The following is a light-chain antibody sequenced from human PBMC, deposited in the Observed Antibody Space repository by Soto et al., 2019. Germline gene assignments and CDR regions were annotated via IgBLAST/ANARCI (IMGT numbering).Light chain of an antibody. CDR3: QQYGNVPYT. CDR2: DAS. CDR1: QGINNY. V-gene: IGKV1-33*01. J-gene: IGKJ2*01. Sequence: DLQMTQSPSSLSASVGDRLTITCQASQGINNYLNWYQQKPGKAPNLLISDASNLETGVPSRFSERGAGTDFTFTISSLQPEDVATYYCQQYGNVPYTFGQGTKLEIK.